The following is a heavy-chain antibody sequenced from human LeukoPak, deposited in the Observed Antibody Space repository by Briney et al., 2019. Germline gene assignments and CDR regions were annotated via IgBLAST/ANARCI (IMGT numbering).Heavy chain of an antibody. CDR2: ISAYNGNT. V-gene: IGHV1-18*01. Sequence: ASVKVSCKASGYTFTSYGISWVRQAPGQGLEWMGWISAYNGNTNCAQKLQGRVTMTRDTSTSTVYMELSSLRSEDTAVYYCARVGPMVRDNDAFDIWGQGTMVTVSS. D-gene: IGHD3-10*01. CDR1: GYTFTSYG. CDR3: ARVGPMVRDNDAFDI. J-gene: IGHJ3*02.